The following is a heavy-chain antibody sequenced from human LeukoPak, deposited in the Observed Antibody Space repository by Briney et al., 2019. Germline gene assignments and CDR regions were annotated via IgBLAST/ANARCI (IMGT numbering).Heavy chain of an antibody. CDR2: LNPSSGST. CDR3: ARDGEYYDSSGSYLDY. V-gene: IGHV1-46*01. J-gene: IGHJ4*02. CDR1: GYTFTTYY. D-gene: IGHD3-22*01. Sequence: GASVKVSCKASGYTFTTYYMHWVRQAPGQGLEWMGILNPSSGSTSYAQRFQGRVTMTRDTSTSTFYMELRSLKSEDTAVYYCARDGEYYDSSGSYLDYWGQGTAVTVSS.